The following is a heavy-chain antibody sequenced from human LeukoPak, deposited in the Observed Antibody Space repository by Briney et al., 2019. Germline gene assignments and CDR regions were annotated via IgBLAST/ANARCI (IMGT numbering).Heavy chain of an antibody. CDR1: GFTFSSYA. CDR2: ISYDGSNK. V-gene: IGHV3-30*04. CDR3: ARDPFQYSSSWFDY. Sequence: GGSLRLSCAASGFTFSSYAMHWVRQAPGMGLEWLAVISYDGSNKFYADSVKGRFTISRDDSKNTLYLQMNSLRAEDTAVYYCARDPFQYSSSWFDYWGQGILVTVSS. J-gene: IGHJ4*02. D-gene: IGHD6-13*01.